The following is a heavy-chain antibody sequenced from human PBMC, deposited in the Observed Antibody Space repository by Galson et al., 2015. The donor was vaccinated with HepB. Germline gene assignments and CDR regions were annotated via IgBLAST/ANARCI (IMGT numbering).Heavy chain of an antibody. CDR3: AYGVAV. J-gene: IGHJ6*02. CDR1: GDSVSSNYAV. V-gene: IGHV6-1*01. CDR2: PYYRSKRYY. Sequence: YAISGDSVSSNYAVWNWIRQSPSRGLEWLGGPYYRSKRYYDYGESVKSPITITPDTSKNLVSLQLHSVTPADAAVYYCAYGVAVWGQGTTVTVSS.